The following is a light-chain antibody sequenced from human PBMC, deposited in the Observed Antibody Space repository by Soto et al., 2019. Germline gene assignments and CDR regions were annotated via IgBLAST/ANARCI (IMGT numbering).Light chain of an antibody. CDR2: SDD. CDR3: AAWDDSLNGPA. CDR1: RFNIGNNK. V-gene: IGLV1-44*01. J-gene: IGLJ2*01. Sequence: QSVLTQSPSASGTPGQKVTISCSGGRFNIGNNKVNWYQQLPGTAPKLLIYSDDQRPSGVPDRFSGSESGTSASLAISGLQAGDGADYYGAAWDDSLNGPAFGGGTKLTVL.